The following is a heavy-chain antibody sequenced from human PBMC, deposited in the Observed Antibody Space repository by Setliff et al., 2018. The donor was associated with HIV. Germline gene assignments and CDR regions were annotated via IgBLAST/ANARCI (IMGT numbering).Heavy chain of an antibody. CDR2: VSSRGDT. J-gene: IGHJ4*02. V-gene: IGHV4-4*07. D-gene: IGHD4-17*01. CDR1: DSGTYY. CDR3: ARAAAGNTGPFDL. Sequence: KPSETLSLTCTVSDSGTYYWSWIRQPAGKGLEWIGPVSSRGDTNYNPSLKSRVTMSVDTSKNQFSLKLTSVTASDTAVYYCARAAAGNTGPFDLWGQGSPVTVSS.